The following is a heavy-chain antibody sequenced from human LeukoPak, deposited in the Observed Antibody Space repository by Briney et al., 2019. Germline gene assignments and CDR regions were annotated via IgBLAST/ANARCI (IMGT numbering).Heavy chain of an antibody. J-gene: IGHJ4*02. V-gene: IGHV3-74*01. CDR2: INSDGSST. CDR1: GFTFSSYW. CDR3: ARDSPSYSSSWYFDY. Sequence: PGGSLRLSCAASGFTFSSYWMHWVRQAPGKGLVWVSRINSDGSSTSYADSVKGRFTISRDNAKNTLYLQMNSLRAEDTAAYYCARDSPSYSSSWYFDYWGQGTLVTVSS. D-gene: IGHD6-13*01.